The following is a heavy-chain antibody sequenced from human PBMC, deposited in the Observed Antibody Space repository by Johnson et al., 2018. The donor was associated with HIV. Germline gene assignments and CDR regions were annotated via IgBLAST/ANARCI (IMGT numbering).Heavy chain of an antibody. D-gene: IGHD1-26*01. CDR3: ARVLGGGNKGCEAVDI. CDR2: INSDGSST. J-gene: IGHJ3*02. V-gene: IGHV3-74*02. Sequence: VQLVESGGGLVQPGGSLRLSCAASGFTFSSYWMHWVRQAPGKGLVWVSRINSDGSSTSYADSVKGRFTIARDNAKNSLYLQLNSLRAEDTALYYCARVLGGGNKGCEAVDIGGQGTMVTVSS. CDR1: GFTFSSYW.